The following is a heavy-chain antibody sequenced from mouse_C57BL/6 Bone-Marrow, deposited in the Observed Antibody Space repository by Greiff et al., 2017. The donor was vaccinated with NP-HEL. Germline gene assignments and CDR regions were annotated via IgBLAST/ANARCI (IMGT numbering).Heavy chain of an antibody. J-gene: IGHJ4*01. CDR3: TTAGSSPYAMDY. CDR1: GFNFTDDY. CDR2: FDPENGDT. D-gene: IGHD1-1*01. Sequence: VQLKQSGAELVRPGASVKLSCTVSGFNFTDDYMHWVKQRPEQGLEWIGWFDPENGDTEYASKFQGKATITADTSSNTAYLQLSSLTSEDTAVYYCTTAGSSPYAMDYWGQGTSVTVTS. V-gene: IGHV14-4*01.